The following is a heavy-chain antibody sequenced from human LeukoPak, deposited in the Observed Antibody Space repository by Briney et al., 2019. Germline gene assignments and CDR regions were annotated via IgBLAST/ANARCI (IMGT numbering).Heavy chain of an antibody. CDR3: AKTTLVRSGYYYYGMDL. J-gene: IGHJ6*02. Sequence: GGFLRLSCVASGITFSSYAMSWVRQAPGKGLEWVSGITDSGGSRYYADSVKGRFTISRDNSKNTLYLQMSSLRAEDTALYYCAKTTLVRSGYYYYGMDLWGQGTTVTVSS. V-gene: IGHV3-23*01. CDR2: ITDSGGSR. CDR1: GITFSSYA. D-gene: IGHD3-10*01.